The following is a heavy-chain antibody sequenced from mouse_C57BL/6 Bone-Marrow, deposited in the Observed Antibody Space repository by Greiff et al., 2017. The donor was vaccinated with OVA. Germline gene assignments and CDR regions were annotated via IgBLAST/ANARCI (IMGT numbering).Heavy chain of an antibody. V-gene: IGHV1-82*01. Sequence: VQLQQSGPELVKPGASVKISCKASGYAFSSSWMNWVKQRPGKGLEWIGRIYPGDGDTNYNGKFKGKATLTADKSSSTAYMQLSSLTSEDSAVYFCAATTEEAPLDYWGQGTTLTVSA. D-gene: IGHD1-1*01. CDR2: IYPGDGDT. CDR1: GYAFSSSW. CDR3: AATTEEAPLDY. J-gene: IGHJ2*01.